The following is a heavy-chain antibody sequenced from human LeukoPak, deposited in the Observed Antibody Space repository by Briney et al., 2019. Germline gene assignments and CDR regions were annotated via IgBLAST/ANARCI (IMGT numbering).Heavy chain of an antibody. CDR1: GGSITGYF. CDR2: IHHSGGP. D-gene: IGHD6-19*01. Sequence: KASETLSLTCTVSGGSITGYFWSWIRQPPGKGLEWIGYIHHSGGPNYSPSLKSRVTISVDTSKNRFSLRLSSLTAADTAVYFCAGSGWSFDAFDFWGQGTMVTVSS. V-gene: IGHV4-59*08. J-gene: IGHJ3*01. CDR3: AGSGWSFDAFDF.